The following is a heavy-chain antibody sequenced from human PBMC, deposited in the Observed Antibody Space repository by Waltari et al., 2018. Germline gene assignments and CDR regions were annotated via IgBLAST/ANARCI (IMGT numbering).Heavy chain of an antibody. CDR2: ISSSSIYI. J-gene: IGHJ4*02. D-gene: IGHD3-22*01. Sequence: EVQLVESGGGLVKPGGSMRLSWAAPGFTFSSYSMHWVRQAPGKGLEWVSSISSSSIYIYYADSVKGRFTISRDNAKNSLYLQMNSLRAEDTAVYYCARTRGITMIVVVGFDYWGQGTLVTVSS. CDR1: GFTFSSYS. CDR3: ARTRGITMIVVVGFDY. V-gene: IGHV3-21*01.